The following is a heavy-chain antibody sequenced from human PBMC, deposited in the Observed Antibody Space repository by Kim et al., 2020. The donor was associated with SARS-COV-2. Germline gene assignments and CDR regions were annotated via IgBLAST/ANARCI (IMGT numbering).Heavy chain of an antibody. D-gene: IGHD3-10*01. V-gene: IGHV3-74*01. J-gene: IGHJ6*02. CDR2: INSDGTDS. CDR3: ASVSSGKNGMDV. CDR1: GFTFSSYW. Sequence: GGSLRLSCAASGFTFSSYWMHWVRQAPGKGLVWVSRINSDGTDSSYADSVRGRFTISRDNAMNTLYLQMNSLRDEDTAVYHCASVSSGKNGMDVWGQGTTVTVSS.